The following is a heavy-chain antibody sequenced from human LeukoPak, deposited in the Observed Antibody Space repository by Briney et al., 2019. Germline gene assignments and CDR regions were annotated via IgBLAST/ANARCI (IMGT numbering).Heavy chain of an antibody. CDR3: AREGVTPSTLCTDV. CDR2: IKQDGSEK. V-gene: IGHV3-7*01. Sequence: GGSLRLSCAASGFTFSSYWMSWVRQAPGKGLEWVANIKQDGSEKYYVDSVKGRFTISRDNAKNSLYLQMNSLRAEDTAVYYCAREGVTPSTLCTDVWGQGSTVTVSS. CDR1: GFTFSSYW. D-gene: IGHD4-23*01. J-gene: IGHJ6*02.